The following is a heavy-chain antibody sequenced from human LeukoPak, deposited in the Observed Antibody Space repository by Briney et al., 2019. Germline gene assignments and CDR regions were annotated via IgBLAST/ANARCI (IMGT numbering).Heavy chain of an antibody. CDR3: VTVHSFGDY. CDR1: GYTFTDYH. V-gene: IGHV1-2*02. D-gene: IGHD2/OR15-2a*01. Sequence: EASVKVSCKASGYTFTDYHMHWVRQAPGQGLEWMGWINPNSGGTNYAQKFQGRVSMTRDTSTSTAYIELSRLRSDDTAVHYCVTVHSFGDYWGQGTLVTVSS. J-gene: IGHJ4*02. CDR2: INPNSGGT.